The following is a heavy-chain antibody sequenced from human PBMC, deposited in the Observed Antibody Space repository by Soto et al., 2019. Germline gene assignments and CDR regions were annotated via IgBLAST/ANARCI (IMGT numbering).Heavy chain of an antibody. D-gene: IGHD2-2*02. Sequence: GESLKISCKGSGYSFTSYWISWVRQMPGKGLEWMGSIDPSDSYTNYSPSFQGHVTISADKSISTAYLQWSSLKASDTAMYYCARTPRALAAIVFDGFDPWGQGTLVTVSS. CDR1: GYSFTSYW. J-gene: IGHJ5*02. CDR2: IDPSDSYT. CDR3: ARTPRALAAIVFDGFDP. V-gene: IGHV5-10-1*01.